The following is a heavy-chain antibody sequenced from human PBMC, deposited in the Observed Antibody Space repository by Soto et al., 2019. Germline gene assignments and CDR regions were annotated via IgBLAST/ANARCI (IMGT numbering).Heavy chain of an antibody. CDR3: ARRKGSSGYNNWFDP. V-gene: IGHV1-18*01. Sequence: ASVKVSCKASGYTFTSYGISWVRQAPGQGLEWMGWISAYNGNTNYAQKLQGRVTMTTDTSTSTAYMELRRLRSDDTAVYYCARRKGSSGYNNWFDPWGQGTLVTVSS. D-gene: IGHD3-22*01. CDR2: ISAYNGNT. J-gene: IGHJ5*02. CDR1: GYTFTSYG.